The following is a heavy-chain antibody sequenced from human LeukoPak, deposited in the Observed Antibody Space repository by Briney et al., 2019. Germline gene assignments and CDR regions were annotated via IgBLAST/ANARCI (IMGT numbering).Heavy chain of an antibody. V-gene: IGHV3-11*01. D-gene: IGHD6-19*01. Sequence: GGSLRLSCAASGFTFSDYYMSWIRQAPGKGLEWVSYISSSGSTIYYADSVKGRFTISRDNAKDSLYLQMNSLRAEDTAVYYCARDQWPLSLDYWGQGTLVTVSS. CDR3: ARDQWPLSLDY. CDR2: ISSSGSTI. CDR1: GFTFSDYY. J-gene: IGHJ4*02.